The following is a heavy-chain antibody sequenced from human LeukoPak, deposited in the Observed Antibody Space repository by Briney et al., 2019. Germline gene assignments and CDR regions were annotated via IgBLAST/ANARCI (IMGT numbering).Heavy chain of an antibody. D-gene: IGHD2-15*01. V-gene: IGHV4-59*12. J-gene: IGHJ4*02. CDR1: GGSISNYY. CDR3: ARVAAKTVDY. Sequence: SETLSLTCTVSGGSISNYYWSWIRQPPGKGLEWIGYTYYSGSTNYNPSLKSRVTISVDTSKNQFSLKLSSVTAADTAVYYCARVAAKTVDYWGQGTLVTVSS. CDR2: TYYSGST.